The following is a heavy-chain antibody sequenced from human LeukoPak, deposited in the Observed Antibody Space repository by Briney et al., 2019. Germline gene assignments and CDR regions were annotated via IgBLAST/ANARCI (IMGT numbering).Heavy chain of an antibody. CDR2: ISGGGDST. CDR3: AKHYDISGYYPY. D-gene: IGHD3-22*01. Sequence: PGGSLRLSCVGSGFIFGKYAMTWVRQAPGKGLEWVSTISGGGDSTWNADSVKGRFTVSRDNSKNTLFLQMSSLRADDTAIYYCAKHYDISGYYPYWGQGTLVTVSS. V-gene: IGHV3-23*01. CDR1: GFIFGKYA. J-gene: IGHJ4*02.